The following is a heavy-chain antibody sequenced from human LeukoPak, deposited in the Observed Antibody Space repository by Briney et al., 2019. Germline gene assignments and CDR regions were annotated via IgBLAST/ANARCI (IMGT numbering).Heavy chain of an antibody. V-gene: IGHV1-18*01. CDR3: ARDSPYSGSYNDAFDI. J-gene: IGHJ3*02. CDR1: GYTFTSYG. D-gene: IGHD1-26*01. CDR2: ISAYNGNT. Sequence: ASVKVSCKASGYTFTSYGISWVRQAPGQGLEWMGWISAYNGNTNYAQKLQGRVTMTTDTSTSTAYMELRSLRSDDTAVYYCARDSPYSGSYNDAFDIWGQGTMVTVSS.